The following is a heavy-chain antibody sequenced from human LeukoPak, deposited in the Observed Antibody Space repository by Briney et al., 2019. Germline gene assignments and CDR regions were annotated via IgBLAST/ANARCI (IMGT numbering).Heavy chain of an antibody. CDR3: ARRFAPSRNDAFDI. CDR2: IYTSGSI. V-gene: IGHV4-4*07. Sequence: SETLSLTCTVSGGSISSYYWSWIRQPAGKGLEWIGRIYTSGSINYNPSLKSRVTMSLDTSKNQFSLKLSSVTASDTAVYYCARRFAPSRNDAFDIWGQGTMVTVSS. CDR1: GGSISSYY. J-gene: IGHJ3*02. D-gene: IGHD3-10*01.